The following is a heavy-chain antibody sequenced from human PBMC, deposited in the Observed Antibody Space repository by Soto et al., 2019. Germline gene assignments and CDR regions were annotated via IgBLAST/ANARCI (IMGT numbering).Heavy chain of an antibody. CDR3: ARLPFDYYYMGV. CDR2: IYYSGST. D-gene: IGHD3-16*01. V-gene: IGHV4-39*01. CDR1: GGSISSSSYY. Sequence: TSETLSLTCTVSGGSISSSSYYWGWIRQPPGKGLEWIGSIYYSGSTYYNPSLKSRVTISVDTSENQFSLKLSSVTAADTAVYYCARLPFDYYYMGVWGKGTTVTVSS. J-gene: IGHJ6*03.